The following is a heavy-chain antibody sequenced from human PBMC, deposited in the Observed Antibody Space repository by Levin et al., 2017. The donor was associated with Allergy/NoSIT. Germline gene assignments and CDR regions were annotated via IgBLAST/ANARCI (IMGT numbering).Heavy chain of an antibody. CDR3: ARAIANGYSYGLGGY. V-gene: IGHV3-11*05. J-gene: IGHJ4*02. CDR1: GFTFSDYY. D-gene: IGHD5-18*01. Sequence: SCAASGFTFSDYYMSWIRQAPGKGLEWLSYISSDSIYITYADSVKGRFTISRDNARNSLYLQMNSLRAEDTAVYYCARAIANGYSYGLGGYWGQGALVTVSS. CDR2: ISSDSIYI.